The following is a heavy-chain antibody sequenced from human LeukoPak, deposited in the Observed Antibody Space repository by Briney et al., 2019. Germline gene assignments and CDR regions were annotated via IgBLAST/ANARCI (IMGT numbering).Heavy chain of an antibody. Sequence: GGSLRLSCAASGFTFSDYYMSWIRQAPGKGLEWVSYISSSGSTIYYADSVKGRFTTSRDNAKNSLYLQMNSLRAEDTAVYYCARDSSDNYYYYYGMDVWGQGTTVTVSS. CDR2: ISSSGSTI. CDR3: ARDSSDNYYYYYGMDV. D-gene: IGHD3-22*01. J-gene: IGHJ6*02. V-gene: IGHV3-11*01. CDR1: GFTFSDYY.